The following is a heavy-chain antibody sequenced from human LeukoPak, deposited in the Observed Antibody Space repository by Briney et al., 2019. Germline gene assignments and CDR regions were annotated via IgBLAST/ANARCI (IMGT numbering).Heavy chain of an antibody. V-gene: IGHV4-39*02. J-gene: IGHJ4*02. CDR1: GDSISSSSYY. Sequence: PSETLSLTCTVSGDSISSSSYYWGWIRQPPGKGLEWIGSIFHSGSTYYNPSLKSRVTISVDTSKNQFSLKLSSVTAADTAVYYCARDGGVLYGSGSYPDYWGQGTLVTVSS. CDR3: ARDGGVLYGSGSYPDY. CDR2: IFHSGST. D-gene: IGHD3-10*01.